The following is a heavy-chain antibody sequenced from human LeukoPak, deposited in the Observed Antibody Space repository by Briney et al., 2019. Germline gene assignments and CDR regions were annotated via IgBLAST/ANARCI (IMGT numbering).Heavy chain of an antibody. CDR1: GGSISSYY. J-gene: IGHJ3*02. CDR2: IYTSGST. CDR3: ARVGPMTTVIGGDAFDI. D-gene: IGHD4-11*01. V-gene: IGHV4-4*07. Sequence: SETLSLTCTVSGGSISSYYWSWIRQPAGKGLEWIGRIYTSGSTNYNPSLKRRVTMSVDTSKNQFSLKLSSVPAADTAVYYCARVGPMTTVIGGDAFDIWGQGTMVTVSS.